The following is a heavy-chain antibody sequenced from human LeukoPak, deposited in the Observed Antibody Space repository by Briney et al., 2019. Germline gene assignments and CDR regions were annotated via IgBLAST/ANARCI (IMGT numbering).Heavy chain of an antibody. J-gene: IGHJ4*02. CDR1: GYSISSGYY. CDR3: AMNTWDY. CDR2: IYHSGST. D-gene: IGHD2/OR15-2a*01. V-gene: IGHV4-38-2*02. Sequence: SETLSLTCTVSGYSISSGYYWGWIRQPPGKGLEWIGSIYHSGSTYYNPSLKSRVTISVDTSKNQFSLKLSSVTAADTAVYYCAMNTWDYWGQGTLVTVSS.